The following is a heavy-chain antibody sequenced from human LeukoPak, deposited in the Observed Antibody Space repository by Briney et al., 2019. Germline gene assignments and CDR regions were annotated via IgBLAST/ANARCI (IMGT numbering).Heavy chain of an antibody. J-gene: IGHJ4*02. CDR3: TRGYVYIDY. Sequence: PGASLRLSCAASGFTFSSYSMHWVRQAPGKGLVWVSRINTVGSSTIYADSMKGRFTISRDNAKNTPYLQMDSLRAEDTAVYSCTRGYVYIDYLGQRRMVAVSS. CDR1: GFTFSSYS. V-gene: IGHV3-74*01. D-gene: IGHD5-12*01. CDR2: INTVGSST.